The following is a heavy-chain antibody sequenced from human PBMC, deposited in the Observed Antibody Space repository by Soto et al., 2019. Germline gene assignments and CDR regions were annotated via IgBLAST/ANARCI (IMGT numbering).Heavy chain of an antibody. Sequence: QVQLVQSGAEERKPGASVKLSCRASGYTFISYAIHWVRQAPGQRLEWMGWVNPATGHTEYSQKFQGRVTITRDTSAKTGYMELSSLRSEDTAVYYCAREEWFLDDWGQGTLVTVSS. V-gene: IGHV1-3*05. CDR3: AREEWFLDD. J-gene: IGHJ4*02. CDR2: VNPATGHT. CDR1: GYTFISYA. D-gene: IGHD2-8*01.